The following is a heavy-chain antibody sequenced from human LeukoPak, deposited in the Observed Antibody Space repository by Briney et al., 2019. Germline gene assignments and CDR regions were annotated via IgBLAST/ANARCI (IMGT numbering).Heavy chain of an antibody. CDR3: ARDPQPDNFWSGYYTPNWFDP. CDR2: INPSGGST. Sequence: ASVKVSCKASGYAFTSYYMHWVRQAPGQGLEWMGIINPSGGSTSYAQKLQGRVTMTTDTSTSTAYMELRSLRSDDTAVYYCARDPQPDNFWSGYYTPNWFDPWGQGTLVTVSS. D-gene: IGHD3-3*01. J-gene: IGHJ5*02. V-gene: IGHV1-46*01. CDR1: GYAFTSYY.